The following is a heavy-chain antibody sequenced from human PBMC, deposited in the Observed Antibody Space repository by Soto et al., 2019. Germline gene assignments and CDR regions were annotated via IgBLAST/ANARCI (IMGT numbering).Heavy chain of an antibody. V-gene: IGHV1-18*01. Sequence: QVQLVQSGGEVKRPGASVKVSCKTSGYTFSNYGITWVRQAPGQPLEWLGWISLYSDGTNYAQKFQGRVYMTTDTATTTADMELRSLRSDDTAVYYCARVVPGAEAWFGPWGQGTLVTVSS. CDR3: ARVVPGAEAWFGP. CDR1: GYTFSNYG. CDR2: ISLYSDGT. J-gene: IGHJ5*02.